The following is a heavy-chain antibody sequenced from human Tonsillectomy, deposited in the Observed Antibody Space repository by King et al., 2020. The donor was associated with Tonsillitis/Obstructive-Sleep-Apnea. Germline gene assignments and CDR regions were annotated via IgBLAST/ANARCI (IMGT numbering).Heavy chain of an antibody. CDR1: GGSISSYY. D-gene: IGHD3-16*01. V-gene: IGHV4-59*01. CDR2: IYYSGGT. Sequence: QLQESGPGLVKPSETLSLTCTVSGGSISSYYWSWIRQPPGKGLECIGYIYYSGGTNYKPSLKSRVTISVDTSKNQVSLKLRSVTAADTAVYYCAREGGVMNAFDIWGHGTMVTVSS. J-gene: IGHJ3*02. CDR3: AREGGVMNAFDI.